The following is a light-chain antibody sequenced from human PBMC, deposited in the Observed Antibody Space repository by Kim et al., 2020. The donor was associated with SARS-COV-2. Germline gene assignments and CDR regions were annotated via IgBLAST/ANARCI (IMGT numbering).Light chain of an antibody. V-gene: IGLV3-1*01. CDR1: DLGNKY. CDR3: QAWDSSTVV. CDR2: QDT. J-gene: IGLJ2*01. Sequence: SYELTQPPSVSVSPGQPVSISCSGDDLGNKYVCWYQQKPGQSPVLVIYQDTKRPSGIPERISGSNSGNTATLTISGAQSMDEADYYCQAWDSSTVVFGGGTQLTVL.